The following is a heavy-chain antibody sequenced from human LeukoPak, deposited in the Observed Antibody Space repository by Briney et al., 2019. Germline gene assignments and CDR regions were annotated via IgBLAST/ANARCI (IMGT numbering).Heavy chain of an antibody. V-gene: IGHV3-30*18. D-gene: IGHD6-19*01. CDR2: ISYDGSNK. J-gene: IGHJ6*02. Sequence: PGGSLRLSCAASGFTFSSYGMHWVRQAPGKGLEWVAVISYDGSNKHYADSVKGRFTISRDNSKNTLYLQMNSLRAEDTAVYYCAKVLSRLTDYYYYGMDVWGQGTTVTVSS. CDR3: AKVLSRLTDYYYYGMDV. CDR1: GFTFSSYG.